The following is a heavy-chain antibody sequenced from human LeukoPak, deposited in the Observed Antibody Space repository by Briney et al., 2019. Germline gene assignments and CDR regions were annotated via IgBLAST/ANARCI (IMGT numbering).Heavy chain of an antibody. Sequence: GGSLRLSCGGSGFIFSNAWMNWVRQAPGKGLEWVGRIKSKPDGGTTDYAAPVKGRFTISRDDSKNTMFLQMNSLKTEDTAVYYCATGGINLDFWGQGTLVTVSS. V-gene: IGHV3-15*07. CDR3: ATGGINLDF. CDR1: GFIFSNAW. CDR2: IKSKPDGGTT. J-gene: IGHJ4*02. D-gene: IGHD5-24*01.